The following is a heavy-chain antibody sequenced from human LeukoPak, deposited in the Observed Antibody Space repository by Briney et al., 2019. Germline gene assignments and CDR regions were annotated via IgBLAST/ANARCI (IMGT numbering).Heavy chain of an antibody. V-gene: IGHV2-5*01. CDR2: IYWNDDK. CDR1: GFSLSTSGVG. D-gene: IGHD3-22*01. Sequence: SGPTLVNPTQTLTLTCTFSGFSLSTSGVGVGWIRQPPGKALEWLALIYWNDDKRYSPSLKSRLTITKDTSKNQVVLTMTKMDPVDTATYYCAHPNNYYYDTTRGVYYYYGMDVWGQGTTVTVSS. J-gene: IGHJ6*02. CDR3: AHPNNYYYDTTRGVYYYYGMDV.